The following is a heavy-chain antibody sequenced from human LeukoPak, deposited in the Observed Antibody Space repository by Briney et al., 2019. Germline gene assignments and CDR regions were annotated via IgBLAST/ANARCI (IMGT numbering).Heavy chain of an antibody. J-gene: IGHJ4*02. CDR2: ISYDGSNK. V-gene: IGHV3-30*01. Sequence: GGSLRLSCAASGFTFSSYAMHWVRQAPGKGLEWVAVISYDGSNKYYADSVKGRFTISRDNSKNTLYLQMNSLRAEDTAVYYCARASSSYSLVDYWGQGALVTVSP. CDR1: GFTFSSYA. CDR3: ARASSSYSLVDY. D-gene: IGHD6-6*01.